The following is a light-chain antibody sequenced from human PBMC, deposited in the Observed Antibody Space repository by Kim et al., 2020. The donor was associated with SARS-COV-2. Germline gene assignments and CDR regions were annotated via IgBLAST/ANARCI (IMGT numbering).Light chain of an antibody. CDR1: KKISTW. CDR2: DAS. J-gene: IGKJ2*03. CDR3: QQYNSYR. V-gene: IGKV1-5*01. Sequence: LSASVGDRVTISCRASKKISTWLAWYQQKPGKVPKVLIYDASSLESGVPSRFSGSGSGTEFTLTISSLQPDDFATYYCQQYNSYRFGQGTKVDIK.